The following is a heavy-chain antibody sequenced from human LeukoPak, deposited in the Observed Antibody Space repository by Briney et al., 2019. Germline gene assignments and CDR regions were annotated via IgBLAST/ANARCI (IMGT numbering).Heavy chain of an antibody. CDR3: AKDLFWYYYGSGSYYDY. CDR1: GFTFSSYA. Sequence: GGSLRLSCAASGFTFSSYAMSWVRQAPGRGLEWVSAISGSGGSTYYADSVKGRFTISRDNSKNTLYLQMNSLRAEDTAVYYCAKDLFWYYYGSGSYYDYWGQGTLATVSS. V-gene: IGHV3-23*01. CDR2: ISGSGGST. J-gene: IGHJ4*02. D-gene: IGHD3-10*01.